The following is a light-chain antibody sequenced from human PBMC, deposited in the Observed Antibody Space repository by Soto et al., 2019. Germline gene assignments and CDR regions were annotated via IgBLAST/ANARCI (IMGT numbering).Light chain of an antibody. CDR2: DAS. J-gene: IGKJ1*01. Sequence: EIVLTQSPATLSLSPGERATLSCRASQNVRSSLAWYQQQPGQAPRLLIFDASNRYTGIPPRFSGSGSGTDFTLTINSLEHEDFVVYYCQQRSNWPGTFGQGTKVEIK. CDR1: QNVRSS. CDR3: QQRSNWPGT. V-gene: IGKV3-11*01.